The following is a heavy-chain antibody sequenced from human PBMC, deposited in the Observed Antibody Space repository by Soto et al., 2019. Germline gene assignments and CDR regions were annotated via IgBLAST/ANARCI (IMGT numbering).Heavy chain of an antibody. D-gene: IGHD3-3*01. V-gene: IGHV4-39*01. Sequence: SETLSLTCTVSGGSISSSSYYWGWIRQSPGKGLEWIGSIYYAGDTQYNTSLKSRVTLSVDRSNKQFSLKVTSVTAADTAVYYFSRQDATMGYYAFWSGFPVAHWGQGTLVTVSS. J-gene: IGHJ4*02. CDR2: IYYAGDT. CDR1: GGSISSSSYY. CDR3: SRQDATMGYYAFWSGFPVAH.